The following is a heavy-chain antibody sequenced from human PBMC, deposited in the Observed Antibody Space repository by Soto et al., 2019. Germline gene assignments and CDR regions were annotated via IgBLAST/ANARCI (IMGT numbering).Heavy chain of an antibody. CDR3: LRASWNYYYYGMDI. J-gene: IGHJ6*02. CDR1: GRYISSCGHC. CDR2: IYYSGST. Sequence: SETLSLTCSISGRYISSCGHCWSWFRPHPGKGLEWIGYIYYSGSTYYNPSLKSRVTILVDTSKNQFSLKLSSVTAADTAVYYCLRASWNYYYYGMDIWGQGTTVT. V-gene: IGHV4-31*03. D-gene: IGHD1-1*01.